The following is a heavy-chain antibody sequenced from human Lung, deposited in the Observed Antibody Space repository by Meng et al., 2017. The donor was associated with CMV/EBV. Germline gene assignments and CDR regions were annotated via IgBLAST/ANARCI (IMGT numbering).Heavy chain of an antibody. D-gene: IGHD2-2*01. CDR1: GYTFNSFG. V-gene: IGHV1-18*01. Sequence: ASXXVSXKTSGYTFNSFGISWVRQAPGQGLEWLGWISPYTGNTFYAQNLQGRVTLTTDRSTSTAYMELRSLTSYDTAVYYCARDLRLVPSAAQEFWGQGTMVTVSS. CDR2: ISPYTGNT. CDR3: ARDLRLVPSAAQEF. J-gene: IGHJ4*02.